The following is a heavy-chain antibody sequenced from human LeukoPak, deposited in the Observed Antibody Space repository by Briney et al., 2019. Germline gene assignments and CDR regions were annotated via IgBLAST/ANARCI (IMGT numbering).Heavy chain of an antibody. V-gene: IGHV1-18*01. Sequence: GASVKVSCKASGYTFTSYGVSWVRQAPGQGLEWMGWISAYNGNTNYAQKLQGRVTMTTGTSTSTAYMELRSLRSDDTAVYYCARDRDIVVVPAATENNWFDPWGQGTLVTVSS. J-gene: IGHJ5*02. CDR2: ISAYNGNT. CDR3: ARDRDIVVVPAATENNWFDP. CDR1: GYTFTSYG. D-gene: IGHD2-2*01.